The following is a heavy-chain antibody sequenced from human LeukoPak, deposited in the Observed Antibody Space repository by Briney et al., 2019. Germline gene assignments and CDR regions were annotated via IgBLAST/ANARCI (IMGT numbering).Heavy chain of an antibody. D-gene: IGHD6-19*01. J-gene: IGHJ5*02. CDR2: IYYSGST. V-gene: IGHV4-59*08. Sequence: SETLSLTCTVSGGSIRSSYWSWSWIRQPPGKGLEWIGSIYYSGSTNYNPSLKSRVTMSVDTSKNQFSLKLSSVTAADTAVYYCARNAAVATSRSWFDPWGQGTLVTVSS. CDR1: GGSIRSSY. CDR3: ARNAAVATSRSWFDP.